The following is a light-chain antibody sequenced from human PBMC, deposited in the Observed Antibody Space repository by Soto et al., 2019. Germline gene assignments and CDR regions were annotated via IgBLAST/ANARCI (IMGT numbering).Light chain of an antibody. Sequence: DIQVAQFPSSLSASVGDRVTITCRASQAIGNYLAWYQQKPGKVPKLLIYAASSLQSGVPSRFSGSRSGTDFTLTVSRLPPEDVATYYCQKYNGLPLSFGPGTKVEIK. CDR3: QKYNGLPLS. CDR1: QAIGNY. V-gene: IGKV1-27*01. CDR2: AAS. J-gene: IGKJ3*01.